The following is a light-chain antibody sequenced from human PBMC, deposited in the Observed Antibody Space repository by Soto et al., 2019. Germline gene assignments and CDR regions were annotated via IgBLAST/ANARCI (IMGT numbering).Light chain of an antibody. V-gene: IGKV1-5*03. Sequence: DVPMTQSPSTLSASVGDRVTITCRASQSISGWFAWYQQRPGTAPKLMIYKAYTLETGVPSRFSGSGSGTGFTLTFNNLQPDDFGTYYCQQYAGYSRTLRQGTKVEIK. CDR2: KAY. J-gene: IGKJ1*01. CDR3: QQYAGYSRT. CDR1: QSISGW.